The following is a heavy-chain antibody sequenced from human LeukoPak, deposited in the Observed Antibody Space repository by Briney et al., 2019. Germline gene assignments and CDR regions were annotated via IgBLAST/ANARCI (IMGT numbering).Heavy chain of an antibody. D-gene: IGHD2-2*01. CDR3: ARVPRVVVPAARYYYYYYMDV. V-gene: IGHV1-69*01. Sequence: SVKVSCKASGGTFSSYTINWVRQAPGQGLGWMGGIIPVFGTANYVQKFQGRVTITADESTSTAYMELSSLRSEDTAVYYCARVPRVVVPAARYYYYYYMDVWGKGTTVTVSS. CDR2: IIPVFGTA. CDR1: GGTFSSYT. J-gene: IGHJ6*03.